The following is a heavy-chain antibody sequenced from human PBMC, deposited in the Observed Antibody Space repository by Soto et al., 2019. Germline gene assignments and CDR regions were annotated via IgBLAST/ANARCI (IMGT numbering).Heavy chain of an antibody. CDR1: GYPFTTYG. D-gene: IGHD3-16*01. CDR2: INAYNGNT. J-gene: IGHJ6*02. Sequence: QLVQSGPEVKKPGASVKVSCKASGYPFTTYGVTWVRQAPGQGLEWMGWINAYNGNTNYAQKLQGRVTMTTGTSTSTAYMELRSLRSDDTAVYYCARMGDAPYYSSGMDVWGQGTAVTVSS. CDR3: ARMGDAPYYSSGMDV. V-gene: IGHV1-18*01.